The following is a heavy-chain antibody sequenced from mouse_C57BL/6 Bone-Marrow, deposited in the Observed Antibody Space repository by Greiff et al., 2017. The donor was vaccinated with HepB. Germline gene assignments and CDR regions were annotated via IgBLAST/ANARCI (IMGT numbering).Heavy chain of an antibody. CDR1: GFTFSSYG. Sequence: EVKVVESGGDLVKPGGSLKLSCAASGFTFSSYGMSWVRQTPDKRLEWVATISSGGSYTYYPDSVKGRFTISRDNAKNTLYLQMSSLKSEDTAMYYCARYDYDPPFAYWGQGTLVTVSA. CDR3: ARYDYDPPFAY. CDR2: ISSGGSYT. D-gene: IGHD2-4*01. V-gene: IGHV5-6*01. J-gene: IGHJ3*01.